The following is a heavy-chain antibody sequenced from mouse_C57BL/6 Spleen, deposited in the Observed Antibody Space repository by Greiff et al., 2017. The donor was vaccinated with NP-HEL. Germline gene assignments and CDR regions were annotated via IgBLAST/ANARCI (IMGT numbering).Heavy chain of an antibody. J-gene: IGHJ4*01. V-gene: IGHV1-22*01. CDR3: SITLPPYAMDY. CDR2: INPNNGGT. CDR1: GYTFTDYN. Sequence: VQLQQSGPELVKPGASVKMSCKASGYTFTDYNMHWVKQSHGKSLEWIGYINPNNGGTSYNQKFKGKATLTENKSSSTAYMELRSLTSENSAFYYCSITLPPYAMDYWCPGTSVTFSS.